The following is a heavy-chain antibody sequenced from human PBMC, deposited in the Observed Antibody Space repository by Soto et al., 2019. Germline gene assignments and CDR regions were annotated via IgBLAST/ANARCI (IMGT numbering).Heavy chain of an antibody. CDR2: IYYSGST. CDR3: ARRIPRTSTYGGDLDY. V-gene: IGHV4-39*01. J-gene: IGHJ4*02. CDR1: GGSISSYY. D-gene: IGHD2-21*01. Sequence: PSETLSLTCTVSGGSISSYYWGWIRQPPGKGLEWIGSIYYSGSTYYNPSLKSRVTISVDTSKNQFSLKLSSVTAADTAVFYCARRIPRTSTYGGDLDYWGQGTLVTVSS.